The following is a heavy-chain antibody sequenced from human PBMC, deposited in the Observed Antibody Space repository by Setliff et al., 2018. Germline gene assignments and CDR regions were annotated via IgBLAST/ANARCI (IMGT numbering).Heavy chain of an antibody. CDR2: ILYDGSDK. J-gene: IGHJ5*02. CDR3: AKATLWFGELGGWFDP. D-gene: IGHD3-10*01. CDR1: GFTFDDYG. Sequence: GGSLRLSCAASGFTFDDYGMNWVRQAPGTGLEWVAFILYDGSDKYYADSVKGRFTISRDNSKNTLYLQMNSLRAEDTVVYYCAKATLWFGELGGWFDPWGQGTLVTVSS. V-gene: IGHV3-30*02.